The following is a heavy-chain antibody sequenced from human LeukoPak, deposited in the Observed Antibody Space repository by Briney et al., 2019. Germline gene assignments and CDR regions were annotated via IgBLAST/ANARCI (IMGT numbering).Heavy chain of an antibody. Sequence: GGSLRLSCAASGFTFSDDWMHWVRHAPGKGLVWVSRINADGSSTTYADSVKGRFTTSRDNAKSTLYLQMNSLRVEDTAVYYCARRCGMDGWGRGTTVSVSS. D-gene: IGHD4-17*01. J-gene: IGHJ6*02. CDR1: GFTFSDDW. CDR3: ARRCGMDG. V-gene: IGHV3-74*01. CDR2: INADGSST.